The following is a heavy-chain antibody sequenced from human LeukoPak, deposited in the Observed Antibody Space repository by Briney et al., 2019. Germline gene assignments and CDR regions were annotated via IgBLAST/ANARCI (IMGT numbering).Heavy chain of an antibody. D-gene: IGHD2-15*01. CDR1: GYTFTSYA. CDR3: ARLRYCSGGSCSSTQWYFDL. CDR2: INTNTGNP. Sequence: GASVKVSCKASGYTFTSYAMNWVRQAPGQGLEWMGWINTNTGNPTYAQGFTGRFVFSLDTSVSTAYLQISSLKAEDTAVYYCARLRYCSGGSCSSTQWYFDLWGRGTLVTVSS. J-gene: IGHJ2*01. V-gene: IGHV7-4-1*02.